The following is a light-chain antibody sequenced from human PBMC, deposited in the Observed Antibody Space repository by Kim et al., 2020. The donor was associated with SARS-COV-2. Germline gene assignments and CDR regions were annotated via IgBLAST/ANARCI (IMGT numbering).Light chain of an antibody. CDR3: QQRSSWPLT. CDR1: QSVTIY. Sequence: LSPGERATLSCRASQSVTIYLAWYQQKPGQAPRLLIYDASNRATGIPARFSGSGSGTDFTLTISSLEPEDFAVYYCQQRSSWPLTFGGGTKVDIK. V-gene: IGKV3-11*01. J-gene: IGKJ4*01. CDR2: DAS.